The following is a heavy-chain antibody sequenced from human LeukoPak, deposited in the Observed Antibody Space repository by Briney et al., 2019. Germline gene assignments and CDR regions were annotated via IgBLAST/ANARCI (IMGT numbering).Heavy chain of an antibody. CDR2: ISAYNGNT. J-gene: IGHJ6*04. CDR1: GYTFTSYG. Sequence: ASVKVSCKASGYTFTSYGISWVRQAPGQGLEWMGWISAYNGNTDYAQKLQGRVTITTDTSTSTAYMELRSLRSDDTAVYYCARDGYYGPRPPYYYYYYGMDVWGKGTTVTVSS. D-gene: IGHD2/OR15-2a*01. CDR3: ARDGYYGPRPPYYYYYYGMDV. V-gene: IGHV1-18*04.